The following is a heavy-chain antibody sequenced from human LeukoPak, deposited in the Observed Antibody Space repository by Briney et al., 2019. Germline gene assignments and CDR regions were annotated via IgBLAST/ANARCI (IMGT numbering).Heavy chain of an antibody. CDR2: FDPEDGKK. CDR3: ARGGDRGPYDAFDI. V-gene: IGHV1-24*01. J-gene: IGHJ3*02. D-gene: IGHD3-16*01. CDR1: GYILNELS. Sequence: GASVKVSCKVFGYILNELSMHWVRQAPGKGLEWMGGFDPEDGKKVFAQKFQGRVTMTRDTSISTAYMELSRLRSDDTAVYYCARGGDRGPYDAFDIWGQGTMVTVSS.